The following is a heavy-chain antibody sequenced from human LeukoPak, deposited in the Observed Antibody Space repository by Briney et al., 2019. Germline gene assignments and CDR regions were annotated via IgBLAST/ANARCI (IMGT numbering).Heavy chain of an antibody. J-gene: IGHJ4*02. V-gene: IGHV3-21*01. CDR3: ARESRVRGVILPDY. D-gene: IGHD3-10*01. CDR1: GFTFSPYS. CDR2: ISSSSKYK. Sequence: GGSLRLSCAASGFTFSPYSMHWVRQAPGKGLEWVSSISSSSKYKYYAVSVKGRFTISRDGAKNSLYLQMNSLRAEDTAVYYCARESRVRGVILPDYWGQGTLVTVSS.